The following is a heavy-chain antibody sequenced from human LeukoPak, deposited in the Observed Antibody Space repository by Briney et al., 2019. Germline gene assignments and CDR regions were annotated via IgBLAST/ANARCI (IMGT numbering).Heavy chain of an antibody. CDR1: GFTFGDAW. D-gene: IGHD3-22*01. CDR3: ATYRFKYDSSGDDY. J-gene: IGHJ4*02. V-gene: IGHV3-15*01. CDR2: IRSNTDGGTT. Sequence: GGSLRLSCSASGFTFGDAWMSWVRQAPGKGLEWLGRIRSNTDGGTTDYVAPVKGRFTISRDDSKNTLCLQMDSLKTEDTAVYYCATYRFKYDSSGDDYWGQGTLVTVSS.